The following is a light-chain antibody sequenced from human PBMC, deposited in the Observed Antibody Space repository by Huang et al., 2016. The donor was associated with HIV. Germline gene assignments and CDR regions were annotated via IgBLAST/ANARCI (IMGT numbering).Light chain of an antibody. CDR2: AAS. V-gene: IGKV1-27*01. CDR1: QDIKNY. J-gene: IGKJ1*01. Sequence: DIQMTQSPSSLSASVGDRVTITCRASQDIKNYLTWYQQKAGQVPKLLIYAASSLQSGVPARCSGSGSGTDFTLSITSLQPEDVAIYYCQKYDSVPRTFGQGTKVDIK. CDR3: QKYDSVPRT.